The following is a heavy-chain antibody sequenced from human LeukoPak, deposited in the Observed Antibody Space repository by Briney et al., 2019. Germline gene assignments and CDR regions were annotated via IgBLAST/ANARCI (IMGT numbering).Heavy chain of an antibody. V-gene: IGHV3-33*01. CDR2: IWYDGSNK. J-gene: IGHJ6*02. Sequence: GGFLRLSCAASGFTFSSYGMHWVRQAPGKGLEWVAVIWYDGSNKYYADSVKGRFTISRDNSKNTLYLQMNSLRAEDTAVYYCARRGSYSFYYYYGMDVWGQGTTVTVSS. CDR3: ARRGSYSFYYYYGMDV. CDR1: GFTFSSYG. D-gene: IGHD1-26*01.